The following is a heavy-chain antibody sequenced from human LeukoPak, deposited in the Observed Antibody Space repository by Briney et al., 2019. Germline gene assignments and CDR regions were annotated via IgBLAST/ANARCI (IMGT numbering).Heavy chain of an antibody. V-gene: IGHV3-74*01. D-gene: IGHD6-19*01. J-gene: IGHJ5*02. CDR3: AKSIAVAGAMRDNWFDP. CDR1: GFTFSSYW. Sequence: GGSLRLSCAASGFTFSSYWMHWVRQAPGKGLVWVSRVNDDGSSTTYADSVKGRFTISRDNVKNTLYLQMNNLRVEDTAVYYCAKSIAVAGAMRDNWFDPWGQGTLVTVSS. CDR2: VNDDGSST.